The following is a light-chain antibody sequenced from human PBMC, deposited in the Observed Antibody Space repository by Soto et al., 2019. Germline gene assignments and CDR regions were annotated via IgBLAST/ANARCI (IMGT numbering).Light chain of an antibody. CDR3: QQYNSYSWT. Sequence: DIQMTQSPSSLSASVGDSVTITCRTSQTINNYLNWYQQKPGKAPKLLIYKAPSLESGVPSRFSGSGSGTEFTLTISSLQPDDFATYYCQQYNSYSWTFGQGTKVDTK. CDR2: KAP. CDR1: QTINNY. J-gene: IGKJ1*01. V-gene: IGKV1-5*03.